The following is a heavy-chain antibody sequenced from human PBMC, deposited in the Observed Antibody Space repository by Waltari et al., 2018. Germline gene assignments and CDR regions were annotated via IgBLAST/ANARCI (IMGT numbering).Heavy chain of an antibody. CDR1: GFTFINYA. D-gene: IGHD6-13*01. CDR3: AKEGFSSSWYTWFDS. J-gene: IGHJ5*01. V-gene: IGHV3-23*04. CDR2: ISGGGGAT. Sequence: EVQLVESGGGLEQVGGSLTLSCVASGFTFINYALSWVRQAPGKGLQCGSAISGGGGATYYADSVKGPFTISRDNSKNNLYLQINSLRAEDAAVYFCAKEGFSSSWYTWFDSWGQGTLVTVSS.